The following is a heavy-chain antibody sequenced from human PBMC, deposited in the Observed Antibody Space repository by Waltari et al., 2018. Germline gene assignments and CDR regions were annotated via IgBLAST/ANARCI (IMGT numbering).Heavy chain of an antibody. CDR2: INPNSGGT. Sequence: QVQLVQSGAEVKKPGASVKVSCKASGYTFTGYYMHWVRQAPGQGLEWMGRINPNSGGTNYAQKFQGRVTMTRDTSISTAYMELSRLRSDDTAVYYCASLGDSARSSTKDYGMDVWGQGTTVTVSS. D-gene: IGHD6-13*01. V-gene: IGHV1-2*06. CDR3: ASLGDSARSSTKDYGMDV. J-gene: IGHJ6*02. CDR1: GYTFTGYY.